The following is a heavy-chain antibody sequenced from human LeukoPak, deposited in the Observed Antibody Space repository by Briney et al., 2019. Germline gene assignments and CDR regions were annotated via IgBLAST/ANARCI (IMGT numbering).Heavy chain of an antibody. J-gene: IGHJ5*02. CDR3: ARGPRGVDIVVVPAAIGRGWFDP. CDR1: GGSFSGYY. V-gene: IGHV4-34*01. CDR2: INHSGST. Sequence: SETLSLTCAVYGGSFSGYYWSWIRQPPGKGLEWIGEINHSGSTNYNPSLKGRVTISVDTSKNQFSLKLSSVTAADTAVYYCARGPRGVDIVVVPAAIGRGWFDPWGQGTLVTVSS. D-gene: IGHD2-2*03.